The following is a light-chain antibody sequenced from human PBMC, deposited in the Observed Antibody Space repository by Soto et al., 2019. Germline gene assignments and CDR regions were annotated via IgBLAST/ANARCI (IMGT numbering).Light chain of an antibody. J-gene: IGLJ1*01. CDR1: SSDVGGYNY. CDR3: SSYTTSNTRQIV. Sequence: QSVLTQPASVSGSPGQSLTLSCTGTSSDVGGYNYVSWYQHHPGKAPKLLIYDVSNRPSGVSNRFSGSKSDNTASLTISGLQPEDEADYYCSSYTTSNTRQIVFGTGTKVTVL. CDR2: DVS. V-gene: IGLV2-14*03.